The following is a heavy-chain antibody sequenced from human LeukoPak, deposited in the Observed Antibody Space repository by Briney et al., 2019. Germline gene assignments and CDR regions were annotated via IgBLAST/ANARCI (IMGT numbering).Heavy chain of an antibody. CDR3: ASHTLGYYLNWFDP. CDR1: GFTFSSYG. Sequence: PWGSLRLSCAASGFTFSSYGMHWVRQAPGKGLGRVAFIRYDGSSKYYADSVKGRFTISRDNSKNTLSLQMNSLRAEDTAVYYCASHTLGYYLNWFDPWGQGTLVTVSS. CDR2: IRYDGSSK. J-gene: IGHJ5*02. V-gene: IGHV3-30*02. D-gene: IGHD2-21*01.